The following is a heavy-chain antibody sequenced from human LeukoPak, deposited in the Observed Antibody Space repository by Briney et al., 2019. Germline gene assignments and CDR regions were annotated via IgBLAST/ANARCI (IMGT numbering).Heavy chain of an antibody. D-gene: IGHD6-13*01. J-gene: IGHJ5*02. CDR1: GGSISSGGYY. V-gene: IGHV4-31*03. CDR2: IYYSGST. Sequence: SETLSLTCTVSGGSISSGGYYWSWLRQHPGKGLEWIVYIYYSGSTYYNPSLKSRVTISVDTSKNQFSLKLSSVTAADTAVYYCARERAFEQQLGYNWFDPWGQGTLVTVSS. CDR3: ARERAFEQQLGYNWFDP.